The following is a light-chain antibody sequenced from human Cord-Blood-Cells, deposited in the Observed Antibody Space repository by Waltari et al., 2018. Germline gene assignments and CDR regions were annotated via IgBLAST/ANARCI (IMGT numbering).Light chain of an antibody. Sequence: SYVLTQPPSVSVAPGKTARITCGGNNIGSTSVPWYQQKPGQAPVLVIYYESDRPSGIPERFAGSNSGNPATLTISRVEAGDEADYYCQVWDSSSDHVVFGGGTKLTVL. CDR2: YES. CDR3: QVWDSSSDHVV. V-gene: IGLV3-21*04. CDR1: NIGSTS. J-gene: IGLJ2*01.